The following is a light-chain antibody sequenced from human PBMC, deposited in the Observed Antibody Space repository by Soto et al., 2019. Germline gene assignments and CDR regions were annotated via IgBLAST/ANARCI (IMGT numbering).Light chain of an antibody. Sequence: EIVLTQSPGTLSLSPGEGATLSCRASQSVGSSYLVWFQQKPGQAPRLLIYGASSRATGIPDRFSGSGSGTDFTLTISRLEPEDFAVYYCQQYGSFPYTFGQGTTLEIK. CDR2: GAS. V-gene: IGKV3-20*01. CDR1: QSVGSSY. J-gene: IGKJ2*01. CDR3: QQYGSFPYT.